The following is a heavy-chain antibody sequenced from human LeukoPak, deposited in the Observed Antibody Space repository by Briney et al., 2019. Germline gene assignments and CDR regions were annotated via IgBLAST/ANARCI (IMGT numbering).Heavy chain of an antibody. J-gene: IGHJ6*04. V-gene: IGHV3-11*04. D-gene: IGHD3-10*02. CDR1: GFTFSSYA. CDR2: ISYSGRTI. Sequence: PGGSLRLSCLASGFTFSSYAMNWIRQAPGKGLEWVSYISYSGRTIYYADSVEGRFTISRDNAKNSLYLQMNSLRAEDTAVYYCAELGITMIGGVWGKGTTVTISS. CDR3: AELGITMIGGV.